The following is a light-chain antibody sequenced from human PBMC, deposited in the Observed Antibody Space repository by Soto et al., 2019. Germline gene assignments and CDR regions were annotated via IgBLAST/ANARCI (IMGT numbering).Light chain of an antibody. CDR1: QSISSY. CDR3: QHYNSYSEA. CDR2: AAS. Sequence: DIQMTQSPSSLSASVGDRATITCRASQSISSYLNWYQQKPGKAPKFLIFAASSLQSGVPSRFSGSGSGTEFTLTISSLQPDDFATYYCQHYNSYSEAFGQGTKVDIK. V-gene: IGKV1-16*01. J-gene: IGKJ1*01.